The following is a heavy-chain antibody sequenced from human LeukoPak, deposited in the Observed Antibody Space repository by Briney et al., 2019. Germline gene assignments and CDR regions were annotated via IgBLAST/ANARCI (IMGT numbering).Heavy chain of an antibody. J-gene: IGHJ5*02. CDR1: GYTFTSYG. D-gene: IGHD3-10*01. Sequence: ASVKVSCKASGYTFTSYGISWVRQAPGQGLEWMGWISAYNGNTNYAQKLQGRVTMTTDTSASTAYMELRSLRSDDTAVYYCARVTMVRGVISSWFDPWGQGTLVTVSS. V-gene: IGHV1-18*01. CDR3: ARVTMVRGVISSWFDP. CDR2: ISAYNGNT.